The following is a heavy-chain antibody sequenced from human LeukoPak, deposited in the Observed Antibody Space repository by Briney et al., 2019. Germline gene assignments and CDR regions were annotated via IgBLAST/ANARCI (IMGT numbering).Heavy chain of an antibody. CDR2: INPSGGST. J-gene: IGHJ4*02. Sequence: ASVKVSCKASGYTFTSYYMHWVRQAPGQGLEWMGIINPSGGSTSYAQKFQGRVTMTRDTSTSTVYMELSSLRSEDTAVYYCAREGNPYYYDSSGYWYYFDYWGQGTLVTVSS. V-gene: IGHV1-46*01. D-gene: IGHD3-22*01. CDR1: GYTFTSYY. CDR3: AREGNPYYYDSSGYWYYFDY.